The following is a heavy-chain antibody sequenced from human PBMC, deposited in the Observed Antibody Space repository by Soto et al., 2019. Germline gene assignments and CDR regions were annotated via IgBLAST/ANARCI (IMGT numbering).Heavy chain of an antibody. J-gene: IGHJ4*02. Sequence: EASVKVSCKVSGYTLTELSMHWVRQAPGKGLEWMGGFDPEDGETIYAQKFQGRVTMTEDTSTDTAYMELSSLRSEDTAVYYCATRHGGVAPISGYYWNYFDYWGQGTLVTVSS. CDR2: FDPEDGET. D-gene: IGHD3-22*01. V-gene: IGHV1-24*01. CDR3: ATRHGGVAPISGYYWNYFDY. CDR1: GYTLTELS.